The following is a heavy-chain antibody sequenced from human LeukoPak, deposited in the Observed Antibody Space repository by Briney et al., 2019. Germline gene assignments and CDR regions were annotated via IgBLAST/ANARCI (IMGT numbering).Heavy chain of an antibody. V-gene: IGHV3-30*02. D-gene: IGHD1-26*01. CDR2: IGYDGSNNYDGSSK. J-gene: IGHJ4*02. CDR3: AKDYPSAVGASPFEY. Sequence: PGGSLRLSCAASGFTFSSSGMHWGRQAPGTGLGWVTFIGYDGSNNYDGSSKYYADSVKGRFTISRDNSKNTLYLQMNSLRPEDTALYYCAKDYPSAVGASPFEYWGQGTLVTVS. CDR1: GFTFSSSG.